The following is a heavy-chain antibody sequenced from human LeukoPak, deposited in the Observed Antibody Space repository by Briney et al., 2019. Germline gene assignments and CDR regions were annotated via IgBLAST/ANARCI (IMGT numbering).Heavy chain of an antibody. Sequence: GASVKVSCKASGYTFSSYYMHWVRQAPGQGLEWMGWINAGNGNTKYSQKFQGRVTITRDTSASTAYMELSSLRSEDTAVYYCARVGLEAVAGAWFDPWGQGTLVTVSS. V-gene: IGHV1-3*01. CDR1: GYTFSSYY. CDR2: INAGNGNT. D-gene: IGHD6-19*01. J-gene: IGHJ5*02. CDR3: ARVGLEAVAGAWFDP.